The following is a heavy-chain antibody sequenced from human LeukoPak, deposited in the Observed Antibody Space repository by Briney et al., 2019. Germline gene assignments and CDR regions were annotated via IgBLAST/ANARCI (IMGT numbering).Heavy chain of an antibody. CDR1: GFTFDDYA. CDR2: ISWNSGSI. Sequence: PGGSLRLSCAASGFTFDDYAMHWVRQAPGKGLEWVSGISWNSGSIGYADSVKGRFTISRDNAKNSLYLQMNSLRAEDTALYYCAKDFSGWWGGPGWFDPWGQGTLVTVSS. CDR3: AKDFSGWWGGPGWFDP. D-gene: IGHD6-19*01. J-gene: IGHJ5*02. V-gene: IGHV3-9*01.